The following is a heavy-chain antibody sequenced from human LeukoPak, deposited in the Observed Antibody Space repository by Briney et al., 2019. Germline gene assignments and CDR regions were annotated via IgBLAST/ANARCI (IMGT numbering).Heavy chain of an antibody. V-gene: IGHV4-4*07. J-gene: IGHJ4*02. D-gene: IGHD3-10*01. CDR3: ARGGSRVFDY. Sequence: PSQTLSLTCTVSGGSMSYYYWSWIRQPAGKGLEWIGRIYTNGSTNYNPSLKSGVTMSVDTSKNQFSLTVSSVTAADTAVYYCARGGSRVFDYWGQGTLVTVSS. CDR1: GGSMSYYY. CDR2: IYTNGST.